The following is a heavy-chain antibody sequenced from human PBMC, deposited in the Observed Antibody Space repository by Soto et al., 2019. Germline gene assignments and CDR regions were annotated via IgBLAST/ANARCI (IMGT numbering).Heavy chain of an antibody. CDR2: IYYSGST. Sequence: SETLSLTCTVSGGSISSSSYYWGWIRQPPGKGLEWIGNIYYSGSTYYNPSLKSRVTISVDTSKNQFSLKLSSVTAADTAVYYCARWPQLEPRFDYWGQGTLLTVSS. CDR1: GGSISSSSYY. V-gene: IGHV4-39*07. J-gene: IGHJ4*02. CDR3: ARWPQLEPRFDY. D-gene: IGHD1-1*01.